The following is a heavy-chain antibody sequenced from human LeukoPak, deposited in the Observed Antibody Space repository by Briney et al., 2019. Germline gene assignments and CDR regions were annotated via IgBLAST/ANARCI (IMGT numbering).Heavy chain of an antibody. CDR1: GFTFSSDV. Sequence: GGSLRLSCAASGFTFSSDVMSWVRQAPGKGLEWVSAISGSGGRTYYADSVKGRFTISRDNSKNTLYLQMNSLRAEDTAVYYCARERWQLYSRGYYFDYWGQGTLVTVSS. CDR2: ISGSGGRT. CDR3: ARERWQLYSRGYYFDY. J-gene: IGHJ4*02. V-gene: IGHV3-23*01. D-gene: IGHD2-15*01.